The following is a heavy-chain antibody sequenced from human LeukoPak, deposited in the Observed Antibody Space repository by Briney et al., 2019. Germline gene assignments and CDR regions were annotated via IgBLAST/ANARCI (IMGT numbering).Heavy chain of an antibody. CDR1: GYTFTSYG. CDR2: IIPIFGTA. CDR3: ARGGPIAGSNWFDP. Sequence: SVKVSCKASGYTFTSYGISWVRQAPGQGLEWMGGIIPIFGTANYAQKFQGRVTITTDESTSTAYMELSSLRSEDTAVYYCARGGPIAGSNWFDPWGQGTLVTVSS. J-gene: IGHJ5*02. V-gene: IGHV1-69*05. D-gene: IGHD2-15*01.